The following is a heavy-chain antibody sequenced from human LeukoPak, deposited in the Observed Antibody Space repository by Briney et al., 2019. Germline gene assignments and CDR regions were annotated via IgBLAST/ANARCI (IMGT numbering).Heavy chain of an antibody. Sequence: PGGSLRLSCAASGFTFSNYWMSWVRQAPGKGLEWVANIKQDGSEKYYVDSVRGRFTISRDNAKNSLYLQMNSLRAEDTAVYYCVRDQYGYCRRGSCYDLGGYFDYWGQGTLVTASS. CDR1: GFTFSNYW. CDR3: VRDQYGYCRRGSCYDLGGYFDY. CDR2: IKQDGSEK. V-gene: IGHV3-7*01. D-gene: IGHD2-15*01. J-gene: IGHJ4*02.